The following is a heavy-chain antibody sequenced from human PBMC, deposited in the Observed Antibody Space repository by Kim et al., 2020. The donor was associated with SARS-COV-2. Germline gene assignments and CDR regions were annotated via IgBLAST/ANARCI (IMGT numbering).Heavy chain of an antibody. J-gene: IGHJ5*02. Sequence: TPYTPPLKSRVTISVATSQNQFSLKLSAVTAADTAVYYGALLAGPNWFDPWGQGTLVTVSS. CDR2: T. D-gene: IGHD6-13*01. CDR3: ALLAGPNWFDP. V-gene: IGHV4-39*01.